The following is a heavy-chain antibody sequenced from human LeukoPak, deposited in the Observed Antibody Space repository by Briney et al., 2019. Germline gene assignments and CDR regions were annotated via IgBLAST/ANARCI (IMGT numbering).Heavy chain of an antibody. Sequence: SETLSLTCGVSGYSISSGYYWGWIRQPPGKGLEWIGSIYQSGSTYYNPSLKSRVTISVETSKNQFSLKLSSVTAADTAVYYCARLSGRYYYDSSGYYDPNWFDPWGQGTLVTVSS. CDR1: GYSISSGYY. J-gene: IGHJ5*02. V-gene: IGHV4-38-2*01. CDR2: IYQSGST. CDR3: ARLSGRYYYDSSGYYDPNWFDP. D-gene: IGHD3-22*01.